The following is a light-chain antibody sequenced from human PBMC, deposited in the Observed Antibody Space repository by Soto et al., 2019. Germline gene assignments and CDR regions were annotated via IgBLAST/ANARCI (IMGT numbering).Light chain of an antibody. CDR3: QQSYSTPWT. V-gene: IGKV1-39*01. Sequence: DIQMTQSPSSLSASVGDRDTITCRASQSISSYLNWYQQKPGKAPKLLIYDASSLESGVPSRFSGSGSGTDFTLTISSLQPEDFATYYCQQSYSTPWTFGQGTKVDIK. CDR1: QSISSY. CDR2: DAS. J-gene: IGKJ1*01.